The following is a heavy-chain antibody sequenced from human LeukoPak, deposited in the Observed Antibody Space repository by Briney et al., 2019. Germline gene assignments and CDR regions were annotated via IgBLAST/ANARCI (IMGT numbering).Heavy chain of an antibody. CDR3: ARGHPRGIAAAGTAFFDY. D-gene: IGHD6-13*01. J-gene: IGHJ4*02. CDR1: GGSISSGGYY. V-gene: IGHV4-31*03. Sequence: ASETLSLTCTVSGGSISSGGYYWSWIRQHSGKGLEWIGYIYYSGSTYYNPSLKSRVTISVDTSKNQFSLKLSSVTAADTAVYYCARGHPRGIAAAGTAFFDYWGQGTLVTVSS. CDR2: IYYSGST.